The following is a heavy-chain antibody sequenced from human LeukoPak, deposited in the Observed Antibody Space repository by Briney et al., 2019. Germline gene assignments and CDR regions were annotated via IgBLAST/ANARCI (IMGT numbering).Heavy chain of an antibody. CDR1: GFTFSSYI. Sequence: GGSLRLSCAASGFTFSSYIMNWVRQAPGKGLEWVSSISSSRSYIYYADSVKGRFTISRDNAKNSLYLQMNSLRAEDTAVYYCARGGIVGSGYYYFDYWGQGTLVTVSS. J-gene: IGHJ4*02. V-gene: IGHV3-21*01. D-gene: IGHD3-22*01. CDR3: ARGGIVGSGYYYFDY. CDR2: ISSSRSYI.